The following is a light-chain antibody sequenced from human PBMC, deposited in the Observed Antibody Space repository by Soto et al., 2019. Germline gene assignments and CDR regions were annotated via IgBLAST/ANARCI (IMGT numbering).Light chain of an antibody. Sequence: EIVMTQSPATLSVSPGERATLSCRASQSVSSTLAWYQQKPGQAPRLLIYGASTRATGIPARFSGSGSGTEFTLTISSLQSEDFAVYYGQQYNNWPRYTFGQGTKLEIK. CDR2: GAS. J-gene: IGKJ2*01. CDR3: QQYNNWPRYT. CDR1: QSVSST. V-gene: IGKV3-15*01.